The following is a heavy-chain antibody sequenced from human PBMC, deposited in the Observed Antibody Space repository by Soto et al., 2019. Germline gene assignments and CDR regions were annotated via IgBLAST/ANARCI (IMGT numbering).Heavy chain of an antibody. J-gene: IGHJ5*02. V-gene: IGHV3-30-3*01. Sequence: GGSLRLSCAASGFTFSSYAMHWVRQAPGKGLEWVAVISYDGSNKYYADSVKGRFTISRDNSKNTLYLQMNSLRAEDTAVYYCARLRFPYMTTGNWFDPWGQGTLVTVSS. CDR3: ARLRFPYMTTGNWFDP. D-gene: IGHD4-17*01. CDR2: ISYDGSNK. CDR1: GFTFSSYA.